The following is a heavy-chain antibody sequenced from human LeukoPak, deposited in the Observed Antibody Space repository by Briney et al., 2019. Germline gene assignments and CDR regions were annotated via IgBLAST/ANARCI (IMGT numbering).Heavy chain of an antibody. J-gene: IGHJ4*02. CDR1: GGSFYGYY. D-gene: IGHD2-15*01. CDR2: INHSGST. V-gene: IGHV4-34*01. CDR3: ASSRYCSGGSCSLPGY. Sequence: PSETLSLTCAVYGGSFYGYYWSWLRQPPGKGLEWIGEINHSGSTNYNPSLKSRVTISVDMSENQFSLKLTSVTAADTAVYFCASSRYCSGGSCSLPGYWGQGTLVTVSS.